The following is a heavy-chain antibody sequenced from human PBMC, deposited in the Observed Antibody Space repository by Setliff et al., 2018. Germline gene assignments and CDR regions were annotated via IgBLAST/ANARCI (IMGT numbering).Heavy chain of an antibody. CDR3: ARERGEYYYDSSGYYLDAFDI. CDR1: GFTFSSYA. Sequence: SLRLSCAASGFTFSSYAMHWVRQAPGKGLEYVSAISSSGGSTYYADSVKDRFTISRDNSKNTLYLQMGSLRAEDMAVYYCARERGEYYYDSSGYYLDAFDIWGQGTMVTVSS. J-gene: IGHJ3*02. CDR2: ISSSGGST. V-gene: IGHV3-64*02. D-gene: IGHD3-22*01.